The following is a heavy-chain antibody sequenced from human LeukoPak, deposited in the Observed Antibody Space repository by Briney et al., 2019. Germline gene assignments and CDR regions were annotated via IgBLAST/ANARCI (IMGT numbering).Heavy chain of an antibody. CDR3: AKPYSSGYWYYFDY. Sequence: GGSLRLSCAASGFTFRSNAMSWVRQATGKGLEWVSTISGSGGSTYIADSVKGRFTISRDNSKNTLFLQMNSLSAEDTAVYYCAKPYSSGYWYYFDYWGQGTLVTVSS. V-gene: IGHV3-23*01. J-gene: IGHJ4*02. CDR2: ISGSGGST. CDR1: GFTFRSNA. D-gene: IGHD3-22*01.